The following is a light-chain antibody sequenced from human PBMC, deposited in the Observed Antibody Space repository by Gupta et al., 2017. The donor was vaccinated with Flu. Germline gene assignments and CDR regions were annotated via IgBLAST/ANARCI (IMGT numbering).Light chain of an antibody. V-gene: IGKV1-5*03. CDR1: QGFSSW. CDR2: KAS. Sequence: NQINQFPSTLSASVGNRVTIPCRAGQGFSSWLAWYQQKPGKAPKLLIYKASSLKRGGPSRFSRSGSGTKSTLTISSLHPDDFETYYCQQYNSYSRTFGQGSKWKS. CDR3: QQYNSYSRT. J-gene: IGKJ1*01.